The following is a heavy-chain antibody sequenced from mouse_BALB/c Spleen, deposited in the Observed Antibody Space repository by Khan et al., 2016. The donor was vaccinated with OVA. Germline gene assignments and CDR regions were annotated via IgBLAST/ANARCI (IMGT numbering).Heavy chain of an antibody. CDR1: GFTFNTYA. J-gene: IGHJ4*01. Sequence: EVQLVESGGGLVQPKGSLKLSCAASGFTFNTYAMNWVRQAPGKGLEWVARIRSKSNNYATYYADSVKDRFTISRDDSQSMLYLQMNNLKTEDTAMYYCVSLYDGYAMDYRGQGTSVTVSS. CDR3: VSLYDGYAMDY. D-gene: IGHD2-12*01. V-gene: IGHV10-1*02. CDR2: IRSKSNNYAT.